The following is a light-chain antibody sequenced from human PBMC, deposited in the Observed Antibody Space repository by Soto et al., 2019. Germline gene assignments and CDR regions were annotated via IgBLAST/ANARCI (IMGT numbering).Light chain of an antibody. CDR2: DAS. CDR3: QQRSNWLT. J-gene: IGKJ5*01. CDR1: QSVSSY. V-gene: IGKV3-11*01. Sequence: EIVLTQYPATLSLSPGESATLSCRASQSVSSYLAWYQQKPGQGPRLLIYDASNRATGIPARFSGSGSGTEFTLTISSLEPEDFAVYYCQQRSNWLTFGQGTRLEIK.